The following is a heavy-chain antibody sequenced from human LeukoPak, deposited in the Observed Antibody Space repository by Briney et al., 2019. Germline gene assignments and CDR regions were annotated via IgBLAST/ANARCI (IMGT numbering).Heavy chain of an antibody. V-gene: IGHV4-61*02. CDR2: IYTSGST. CDR3: ARADPRVLLNYQH. Sequence: ASETLSLTCTVSGGSISSASYYWSWIRQPAGKGLEWIGRIYTSGSTNYNPSLKSRVTISVDTSKNQFSLKLSSVTAADTAVYYCARADPRVLLNYQHWGQGTLVTVSS. J-gene: IGHJ1*01. CDR1: GGSISSASYY. D-gene: IGHD3-10*01.